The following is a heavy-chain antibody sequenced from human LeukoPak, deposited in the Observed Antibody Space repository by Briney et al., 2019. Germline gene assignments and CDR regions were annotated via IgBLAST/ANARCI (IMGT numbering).Heavy chain of an antibody. V-gene: IGHV3-21*01. J-gene: IGHJ4*02. Sequence: GGSLRLSCAASGFTFSSYSMNWVRQAPGKGLEWVSSISSSSSYIYYADSVKGRSTISRDNAKNSLYLQMNSLRAEDTAVYYCVVGYGSGSYNYWGQGTLVTVSS. CDR2: ISSSSSYI. CDR1: GFTFSSYS. D-gene: IGHD3-10*01. CDR3: VVGYGSGSYNY.